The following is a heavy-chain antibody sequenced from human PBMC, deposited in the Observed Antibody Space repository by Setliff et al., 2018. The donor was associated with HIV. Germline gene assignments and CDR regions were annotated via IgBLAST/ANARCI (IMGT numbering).Heavy chain of an antibody. D-gene: IGHD3-3*01. Sequence: LSLTCNVLDFSIGATSYYWGRIRQPPGKGLQWIGSVYYNGDTKYNPSLKSRLVISVDKTKNQFSLMLNSLTVADTAVYYCARLGYYNLWSGYWTDTWGQGKSVTVSS. CDR3: ARLGYYNLWSGYWTDT. CDR1: DFSIGATSYY. J-gene: IGHJ4*02. CDR2: VYYNGDT. V-gene: IGHV4-39*01.